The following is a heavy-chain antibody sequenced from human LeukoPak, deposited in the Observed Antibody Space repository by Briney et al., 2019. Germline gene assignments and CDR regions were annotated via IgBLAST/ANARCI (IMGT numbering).Heavy chain of an antibody. J-gene: IGHJ5*02. CDR1: GFTFSSFA. D-gene: IGHD1-26*01. Sequence: GGSLRLSCSASGFTFSSFAMHWVRQAPGKGLEWVSVIYSGGSTYYADSVKGRFTISRDNSKNTLYLQMNSLRAEDTAVYYCARVVGNWFDPWGQGTLVTVSS. CDR3: ARVVGNWFDP. V-gene: IGHV3-53*01. CDR2: IYSGGST.